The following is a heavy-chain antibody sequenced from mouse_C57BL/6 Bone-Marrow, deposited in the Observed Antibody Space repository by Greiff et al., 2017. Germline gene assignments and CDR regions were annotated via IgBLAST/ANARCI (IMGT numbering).Heavy chain of an antibody. CDR2: SRNKANDYTT. D-gene: IGHD2-1*01. Sequence: EVNVVESGGGLVQSGRSLRLSCATSGFTFSDFYMEWVRQAPGKGLEWIAASRNKANDYTTEYSASVKGRFIVSRDTSQSILYLQMNALRAEDTAIFYCARDAHFYCIGLLWYTDVSGTETTGT. CDR1: GFTFSDFY. CDR3: ARDAHFYCIGLLWYTDV. J-gene: IGHJ1*03. V-gene: IGHV7-1*01.